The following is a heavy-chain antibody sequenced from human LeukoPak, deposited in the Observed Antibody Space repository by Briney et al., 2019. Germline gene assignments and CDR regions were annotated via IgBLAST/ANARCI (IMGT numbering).Heavy chain of an antibody. CDR1: GGSFSGYY. D-gene: IGHD5-18*01. Sequence: PSETLSLTCAVYGGSFSGYYWSWIRQPPGKGLEWIGEINHSGSTNYNPSLKSRVTISVDTSKNQFSLKLSSVTAADTALYYCARYVGGYSYGYSFDYWGQGTLVTVSS. J-gene: IGHJ4*02. V-gene: IGHV4-34*01. CDR2: INHSGST. CDR3: ARYVGGYSYGYSFDY.